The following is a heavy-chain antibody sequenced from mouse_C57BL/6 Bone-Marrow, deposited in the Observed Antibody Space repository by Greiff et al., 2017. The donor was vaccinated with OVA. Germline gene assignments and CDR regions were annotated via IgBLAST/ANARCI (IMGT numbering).Heavy chain of an antibody. D-gene: IGHD2-3*01. V-gene: IGHV1-26*01. J-gene: IGHJ4*01. CDR3: ARGGLLHAMDY. CDR2: INPNNGGT. Sequence: EVQLQQSGPELVKPGASVKISCKASGYTFTDYYMNWVKQSHGKSLEWIGDINPNNGGTSYNQKFKGKATLTVDKFSSTAYMELRSLTSEDSAVYYCARGGLLHAMDYWGQGTSVTVSS. CDR1: GYTFTDYY.